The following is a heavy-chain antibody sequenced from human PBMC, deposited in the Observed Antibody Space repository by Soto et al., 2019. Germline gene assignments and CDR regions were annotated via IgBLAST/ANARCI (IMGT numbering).Heavy chain of an antibody. D-gene: IGHD2-8*01. Sequence: QVQLVESGGGVVQPGRSLRLSCTASGFTFTTFALHWVRQGPAKGLEWVAIIWPDGNDKYYADSVKGRFTISSDNSKNTLFLQRNSLRAEDTAVYYCVRGSSCSNGVRYNLGWFGPWGQGTLVTVSS. J-gene: IGHJ5*02. CDR1: GFTFTTFA. CDR2: IWPDGNDK. V-gene: IGHV3-33*01. CDR3: VRGSSCSNGVRYNLGWFGP.